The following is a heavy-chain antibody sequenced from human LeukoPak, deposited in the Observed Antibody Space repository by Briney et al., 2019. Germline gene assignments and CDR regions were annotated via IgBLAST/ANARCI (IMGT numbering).Heavy chain of an antibody. Sequence: RGASLQISCKCSGSIFTSHWIGGVRQLTGKVVEFMGIIYPGYSDTRYSPSFQGQVTISADKSISTAYLQWSSLKASDTAMYYCARGAPGGNSLGGYYFDYWGQGTLVTVSS. D-gene: IGHD4-23*01. V-gene: IGHV5-51*01. J-gene: IGHJ4*02. CDR3: ARGAPGGNSLGGYYFDY. CDR1: GSIFTSHW. CDR2: IYPGYSDT.